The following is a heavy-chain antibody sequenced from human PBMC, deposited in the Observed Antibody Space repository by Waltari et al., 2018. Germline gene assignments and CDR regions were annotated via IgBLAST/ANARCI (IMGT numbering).Heavy chain of an antibody. CDR1: GGSISSGDYY. CDR3: ARVRSLAALDY. V-gene: IGHV4-30-4*08. Sequence: QVQLQESGPGLVKPSQTLSLTCTVSGGSISSGDYYWSWIRQPPGKGLEWIGYIYYSGITYSNPTLKSRVTISVDTSKNQFSLKLSSVTAADTAVYYCARVRSLAALDYWGQGTLVTVSS. J-gene: IGHJ4*02. D-gene: IGHD6-13*01. CDR2: IYYSGIT.